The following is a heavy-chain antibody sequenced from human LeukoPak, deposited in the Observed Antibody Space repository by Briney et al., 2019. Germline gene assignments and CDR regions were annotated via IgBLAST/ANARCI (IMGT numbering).Heavy chain of an antibody. Sequence: ASVKVSCKASGYTFTSYGISWVRQAPGQGLEWMGWISAYNGNTNYAQNFQGRVTMTTDTSTSTAYMELRSLRSDDTAVYYCARDLGYFDWLTTYDYWGQGTLVTVSS. J-gene: IGHJ4*02. CDR2: ISAYNGNT. CDR3: ARDLGYFDWLTTYDY. V-gene: IGHV1-18*01. D-gene: IGHD3-9*01. CDR1: GYTFTSYG.